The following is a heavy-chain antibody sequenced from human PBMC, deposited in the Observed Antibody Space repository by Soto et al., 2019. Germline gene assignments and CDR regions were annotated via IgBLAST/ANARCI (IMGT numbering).Heavy chain of an antibody. J-gene: IGHJ6*02. D-gene: IGHD6-19*01. Sequence: QVTLKESGPVLVKPTETLTLTCTVSGFSLSSAGMGVSWIRQPPGKALEWLAHIFSNDEKSYNTSLKSRLSISKDTSKSQVVLSMTNVDPVDTATYYCARILYSSGWYSGMDVWGQGTTVTVSS. CDR1: GFSLSSAGMG. CDR2: IFSNDEK. CDR3: ARILYSSGWYSGMDV. V-gene: IGHV2-26*01.